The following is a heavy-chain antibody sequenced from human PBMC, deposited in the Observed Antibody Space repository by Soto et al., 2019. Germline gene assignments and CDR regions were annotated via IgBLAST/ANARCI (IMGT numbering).Heavy chain of an antibody. V-gene: IGHV4-31*11. CDR3: ARDRIDSSGYSYYYYGMDV. J-gene: IGHJ6*01. CDR2: IYYSGST. CDR1: GGSISSGGYY. Sequence: TLCPTGAVFGGSISSGGYYWSWIRQHPGKGLEWIGYIYYSGSTYYNPSLKSRVTISVDTSKNQFSLKLSYVTAEDTAVYYCARDRIDSSGYSYYYYGMDVWGQGTKVTVYS. D-gene: IGHD3-22*01.